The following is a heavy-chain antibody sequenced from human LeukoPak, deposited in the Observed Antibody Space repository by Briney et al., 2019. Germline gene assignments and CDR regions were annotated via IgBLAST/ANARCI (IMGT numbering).Heavy chain of an antibody. Sequence: PGGSLRLSCAASGFTFSSYAMSWVRQAPGKGLEWVSAISGSGGSTYYADSVKGRFTISRDNSKNTLYLQMNSLRAEDTAVYYCAEVKDYYYDSSGYSEYFDYWGQGTLVTVSS. J-gene: IGHJ4*02. V-gene: IGHV3-23*01. CDR3: AEVKDYYYDSSGYSEYFDY. CDR2: ISGSGGST. D-gene: IGHD3-22*01. CDR1: GFTFSSYA.